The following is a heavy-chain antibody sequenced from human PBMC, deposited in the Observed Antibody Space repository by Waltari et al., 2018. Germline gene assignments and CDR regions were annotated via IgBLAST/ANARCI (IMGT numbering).Heavy chain of an antibody. CDR2: ISWDGGST. V-gene: IGHV3-43*01. Sequence: EVQLVESGGVVVQPGGYLRLSGAASGFTFDDYTMHWVRQAQGKGLEWVSLISWDGGSTYYADSVKGRFTISRDNSKNSLYLQMNSLRTEDTALYYCAKDMGPSRYDSSGYFDYWGQGTLVTVSS. CDR3: AKDMGPSRYDSSGYFDY. D-gene: IGHD3-22*01. J-gene: IGHJ4*02. CDR1: GFTFDDYT.